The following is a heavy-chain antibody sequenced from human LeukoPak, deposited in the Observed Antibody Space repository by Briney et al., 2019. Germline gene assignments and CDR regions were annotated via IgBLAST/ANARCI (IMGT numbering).Heavy chain of an antibody. J-gene: IGHJ4*02. CDR1: GGSFSGYY. CDR3: ARVVGAYHYFDY. V-gene: IGHV4-34*01. D-gene: IGHD2-15*01. CDR2: INHSGST. Sequence: SETLSLTCAVYGGSFSGYYWSWIRQPPGKGLEWIGEINHSGSTNYNPSLKNRVTISVDTSKNQFSLMLNSVTAADTAMYYCARVVGAYHYFDYWGQGTLVTVSS.